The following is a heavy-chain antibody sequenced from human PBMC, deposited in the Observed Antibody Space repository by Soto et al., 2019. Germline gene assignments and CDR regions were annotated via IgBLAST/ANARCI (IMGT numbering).Heavy chain of an antibody. V-gene: IGHV3-23*01. J-gene: IGHJ6*02. CDR3: AKLTKDSSSGHRKYYYYYGMDL. D-gene: IGHD3-22*01. Sequence: QLLESGGGLVQPGGSLRLSCAASAFPFSTYAMSWVRRAPGKGLEWVSIISVRGGSTYSADSVKGRFTISRDNSKNTLYLQRDSLRADDTAVYYCAKLTKDSSSGHRKYYYYYGMDLWGQGTTVTVS. CDR1: AFPFSTYA. CDR2: ISVRGGST.